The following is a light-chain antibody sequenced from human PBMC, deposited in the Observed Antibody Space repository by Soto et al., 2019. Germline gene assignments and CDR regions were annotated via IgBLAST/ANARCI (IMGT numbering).Light chain of an antibody. J-gene: IGLJ1*01. CDR2: SNN. Sequence: QSVLTQPPSVSGAPGQRVTISCTGSSSNIGAGYDVHWYQQLPGTAPKLLIYSNNNRPSGVPDRFSGSKSGTSASLAITGLQAEDETDYYCQSYDSSLAVYVFGTGTKLTVL. CDR1: SSNIGAGYD. CDR3: QSYDSSLAVYV. V-gene: IGLV1-40*01.